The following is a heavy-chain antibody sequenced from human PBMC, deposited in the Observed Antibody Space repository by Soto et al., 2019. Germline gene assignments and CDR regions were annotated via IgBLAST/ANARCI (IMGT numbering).Heavy chain of an antibody. CDR3: AKDRQLGAFDY. D-gene: IGHD6-13*01. J-gene: IGHJ4*02. Sequence: QVQLVESGGGVVQPGRSLRLSCAASGFTFSSYGMHWVRQAPGKGLEWVAVISYDGSNKYYADSVKGRFTISRDNSKNTLYLQMNSRRAEDTAVYYCAKDRQLGAFDYWGQGTLVTVSS. CDR1: GFTFSSYG. CDR2: ISYDGSNK. V-gene: IGHV3-30*18.